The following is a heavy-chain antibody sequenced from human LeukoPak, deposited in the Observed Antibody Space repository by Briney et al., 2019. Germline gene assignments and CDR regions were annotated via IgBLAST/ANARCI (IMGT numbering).Heavy chain of an antibody. V-gene: IGHV4-31*03. D-gene: IGHD3-3*01. CDR1: DASISSGNYY. J-gene: IGHJ5*02. CDR3: ARGGPDFWSGFYPNWFDP. Sequence: PSQTLSLTCTVSDASISSGNYYWSWIRQHPWKGLEWIGYMYYSGSTYSNPSLKSRVSISVDTSKNQFSLKLNSVTAADTAVYYCARGGPDFWSGFYPNWFDPWGQGTLVTVSS. CDR2: MYYSGST.